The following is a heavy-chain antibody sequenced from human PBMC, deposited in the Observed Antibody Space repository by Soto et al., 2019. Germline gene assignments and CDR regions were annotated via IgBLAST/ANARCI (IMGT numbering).Heavy chain of an antibody. CDR1: GFDFSGYT. D-gene: IGHD3-3*01. CDR3: GRVDWSTTTCYCYGLDV. V-gene: IGHV3-30-3*01. Sequence: QVHLEESGGGVVQPGGSLRLSCAGSGFDFSGYTIHWVRQAPGKGLEWVAVISYDGSDKYYADSVKGRFTISRDNAKKTLYLQMNSLRIEDTAVYYCGRVDWSTTTCYCYGLDVWSHGITVTVSS. CDR2: ISYDGSDK. J-gene: IGHJ6*02.